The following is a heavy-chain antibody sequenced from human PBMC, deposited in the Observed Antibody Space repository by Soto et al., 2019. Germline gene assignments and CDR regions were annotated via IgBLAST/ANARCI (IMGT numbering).Heavy chain of an antibody. CDR1: GYTFTGYY. CDR3: ERASYYYGLDY. CDR2: INPNSGAT. D-gene: IGHD3-10*01. Sequence: ASVNVSGKASGYTFTGYYMHGVRQAPGQGLEWMGSINPNSGATNYAQKFQGRVTMTRDTSISTAYMELSRLRSDDTAVYYCERASYYYGLDYWGQGTLVTVSS. J-gene: IGHJ4*02. V-gene: IGHV1-2*02.